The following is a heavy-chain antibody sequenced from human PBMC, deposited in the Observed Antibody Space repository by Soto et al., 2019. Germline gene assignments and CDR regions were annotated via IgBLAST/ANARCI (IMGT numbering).Heavy chain of an antibody. D-gene: IGHD2-15*01. J-gene: IGHJ5*02. CDR2: INPDNGNT. V-gene: IGHV1-3*01. CDR1: GYSFTRYT. CDR3: ARGIATGQLEP. Sequence: VKVPCKASGYSFTRYTMNWVRQAPGQRVECIGWINPDNGNTESSQKFKERVIITRDTSASTAYMELSSLSSEDTAVYYCARGIATGQLEPWGQGTMLTVSS.